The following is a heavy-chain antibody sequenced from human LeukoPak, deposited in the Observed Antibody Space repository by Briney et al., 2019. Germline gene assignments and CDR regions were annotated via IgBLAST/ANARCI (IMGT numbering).Heavy chain of an antibody. CDR2: IYASGNT. D-gene: IGHD3-22*01. Sequence: PGGSLRLSCAVSGFTVSNNHLNWVRQAPGKGLECVSNIYASGNTYYADSVKGRVSISRDNAKNTVYLQMNGLKAEDTAVYYCAKDASTLYYYDSSGYHNSYLDYWGQGTLVTVSS. J-gene: IGHJ4*02. CDR3: AKDASTLYYYDSSGYHNSYLDY. V-gene: IGHV3-66*01. CDR1: GFTVSNNH.